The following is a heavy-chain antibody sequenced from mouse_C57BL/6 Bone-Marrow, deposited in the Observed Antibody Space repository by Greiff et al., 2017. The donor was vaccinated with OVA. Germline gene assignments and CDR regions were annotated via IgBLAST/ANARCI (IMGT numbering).Heavy chain of an antibody. CDR1: GYTFTDYE. V-gene: IGHV1-15*01. CDR2: IDPETGGT. D-gene: IGHD1-1*01. Sequence: VKLMESGAELVRPGASVTLSCKASGYTFTDYEMHWVKQTPVHGLEWIGAIDPETGGTAYNQKFKGKAILTADKSSSTAYMELRSLTSEDSAVYYCTRRGYGSAWFAYWGQGTLVTVSA. J-gene: IGHJ3*01. CDR3: TRRGYGSAWFAY.